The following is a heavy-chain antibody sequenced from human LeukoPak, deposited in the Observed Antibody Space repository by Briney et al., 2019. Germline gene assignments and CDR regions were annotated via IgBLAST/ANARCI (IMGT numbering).Heavy chain of an antibody. CDR2: ISAYNGNT. V-gene: IGHV1-18*04. J-gene: IGHJ4*02. D-gene: IGHD4-17*01. CDR3: ARPDYGDYLFDY. CDR1: GYAFTSYG. Sequence: ASVKVSCKASGYAFTSYGISWVRQAPGQGLEWMGWISAYNGNTNYAQKLQGRVNMTTDTSTSTAYMKLRSLRSDDTAVYYCARPDYGDYLFDYWGQGTLVTVSS.